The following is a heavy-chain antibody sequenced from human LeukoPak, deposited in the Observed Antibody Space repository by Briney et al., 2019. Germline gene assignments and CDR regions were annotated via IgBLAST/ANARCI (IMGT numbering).Heavy chain of an antibody. CDR1: GGSVSSGSYL. Sequence: SETLSLTCTVSGGSVSSGSYLTWIRQSPGKRLEYVGYIYDSGRTNYNPSLMSRVTISKDTSKNQFSLKLSSVTAADTAVYYCARDRGDFYDSGSYDSWGPGTLVTVSS. CDR3: ARDRGDFYDSGSYDS. CDR2: IYDSGRT. D-gene: IGHD3-10*01. J-gene: IGHJ4*02. V-gene: IGHV4-61*01.